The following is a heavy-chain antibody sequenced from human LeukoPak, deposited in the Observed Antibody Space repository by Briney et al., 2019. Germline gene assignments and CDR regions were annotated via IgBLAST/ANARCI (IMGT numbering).Heavy chain of an antibody. Sequence: SVKVSCKASGYTFTGYYMHWVRQAPGQGLEWMGGIIPIFGTANYAQKFQGRVTITADKSTSTAYMELSSLRSEDTAVYYCAREPEAPYDYGDYGYYYMDVWGKGTTVTVSS. CDR1: GYTFTGYY. V-gene: IGHV1-69*06. J-gene: IGHJ6*03. D-gene: IGHD4-17*01. CDR2: IIPIFGTA. CDR3: AREPEAPYDYGDYGYYYMDV.